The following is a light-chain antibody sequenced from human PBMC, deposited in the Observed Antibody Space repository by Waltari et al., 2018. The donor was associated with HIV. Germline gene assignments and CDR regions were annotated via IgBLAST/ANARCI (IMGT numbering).Light chain of an antibody. CDR2: DAS. J-gene: IGKJ2*01. Sequence: EIVMTQSPATLSVSPAERATLSCRASQSLSSNLAWYQQKPGQAPRLLIYDASTRATGIPARFSGSGSGTEFTLTISSLQSEDFALYYCQQYDNGYTFGQGTKLEIK. CDR1: QSLSSN. CDR3: QQYDNGYT. V-gene: IGKV3-15*01.